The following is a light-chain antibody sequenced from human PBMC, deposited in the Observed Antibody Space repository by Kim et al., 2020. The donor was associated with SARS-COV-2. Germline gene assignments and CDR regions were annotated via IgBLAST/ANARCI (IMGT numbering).Light chain of an antibody. J-gene: IGKJ5*01. V-gene: IGKV3D-15*01. CDR3: QHYNNWPPIT. CDR2: GAS. Sequence: ALGEKVSLYWKASQSVSTNLAWYQEKPGQAPRLLIYGASIRATDIPARFSGSVSGTEFTLTISSLQSEDFAVYYCQHYNNWPPITFGQGTRLEIK. CDR1: QSVSTN.